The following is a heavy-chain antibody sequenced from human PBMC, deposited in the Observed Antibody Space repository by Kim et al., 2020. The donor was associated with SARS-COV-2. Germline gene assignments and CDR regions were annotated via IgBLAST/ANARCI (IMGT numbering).Heavy chain of an antibody. CDR3: ARATDGDYGPQFDY. CDR2: IITFFGTV. J-gene: IGHJ4*02. Sequence: LVKVSCTTFGGSLPNHAVAWVRQVSGQGLEWMGEIITFFGTVGYAQNFQGRITISADKEANTAFLEVHSLEADDTVVYYCARATDGDYGPQFDYWGQGT. CDR1: GGSLPNHA. V-gene: IGHV1-69*06. D-gene: IGHD4-17*01.